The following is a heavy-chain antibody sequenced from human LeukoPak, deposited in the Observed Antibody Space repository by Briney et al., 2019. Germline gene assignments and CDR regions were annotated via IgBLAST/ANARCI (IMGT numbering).Heavy chain of an antibody. Sequence: ASMKVSCKASGGTFSSYAISWVRQAPGQGLEWMGRIIPIFGIANYAQKFQGRVTITADKSTSTAYMELSSLRSEDTAVYYCASPGDYPPVERDRMDVWGQGTTVTVSS. D-gene: IGHD5-12*01. V-gene: IGHV1-69*04. CDR3: ASPGDYPPVERDRMDV. J-gene: IGHJ6*02. CDR2: IIPIFGIA. CDR1: GGTFSSYA.